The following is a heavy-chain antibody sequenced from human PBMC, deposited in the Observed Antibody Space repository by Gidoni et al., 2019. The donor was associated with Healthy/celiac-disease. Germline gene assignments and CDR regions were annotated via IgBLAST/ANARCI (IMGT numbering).Heavy chain of an antibody. CDR2: IYPGDSDT. Sequence: EVQLVQSGAEVKKPGESLQISCKGSGYSFTSYWIGWVRQMPWKGLEWKGIIYPGDSDTRYSPSFQGQVTISADKSISTAYLKWSSLKASDTAMYYCARRGYCSSTSCYPYYYYGMDVWGQGTTVTVSS. CDR1: GYSFTSYW. CDR3: ARRGYCSSTSCYPYYYYGMDV. J-gene: IGHJ6*02. D-gene: IGHD2-2*01. V-gene: IGHV5-51*01.